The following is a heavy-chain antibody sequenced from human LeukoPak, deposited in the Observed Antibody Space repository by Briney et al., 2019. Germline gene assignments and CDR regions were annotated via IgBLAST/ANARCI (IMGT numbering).Heavy chain of an antibody. D-gene: IGHD4-17*01. Sequence: PGGSLRLSCAASGFTFSNFAMSWVRQAPGKGLEWVSAISDSGENTYYADSVRGRFTISRDNAKNSLYLQMNSLRAEDTAVYYCARSGTVSTTYYFDYWGQGTLVTVSS. CDR2: ISDSGENT. CDR1: GFTFSNFA. J-gene: IGHJ4*02. CDR3: ARSGTVSTTYYFDY. V-gene: IGHV3-23*01.